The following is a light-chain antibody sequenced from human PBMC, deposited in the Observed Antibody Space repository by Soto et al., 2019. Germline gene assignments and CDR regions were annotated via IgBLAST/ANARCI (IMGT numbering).Light chain of an antibody. CDR2: KAS. J-gene: IGKJ1*01. V-gene: IGKV1-5*03. CDR1: QTISSW. Sequence: DIQMTQSPSTLSGSVGDRVTITCRASQTISSWLAWYQQKPGKAPKRLIYKASTLKSGVPSRFSGSGSGTEFTRTISILQPDDFATYYCQYYNSYSEAFGQGAKVEL. CDR3: QYYNSYSEA.